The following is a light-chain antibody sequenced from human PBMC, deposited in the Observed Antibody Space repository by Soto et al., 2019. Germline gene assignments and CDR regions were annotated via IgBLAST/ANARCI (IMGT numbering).Light chain of an antibody. CDR3: FSFTTTSSRV. J-gene: IGLJ1*01. CDR1: SSDIGAYDY. V-gene: IGLV2-14*01. CDR2: EVN. Sequence: SALTQPASLSGSPGQSIPLSCTGTSSDIGAYDYVSWFQQHPGKAPKLMISEVNNRPSGVSNRFSGSKSGNTAYLTISGLQVEDEADSSCFSFTTTSSRVFGAGTQVTV.